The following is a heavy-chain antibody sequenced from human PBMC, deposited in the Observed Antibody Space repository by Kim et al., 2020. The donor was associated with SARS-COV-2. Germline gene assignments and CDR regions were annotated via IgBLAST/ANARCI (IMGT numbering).Heavy chain of an antibody. D-gene: IGHD5-12*01. CDR1: GFTFTANY. J-gene: IGHJ4*02. Sequence: GGSLRLSCAASGFTFTANYMTWIRQAPGQGLEWLSDINSSGRTTYRDSVKGRFTISRDNGKKSMYLQMNSLRVVDTAVYYCARDRDGYNSFDFWGQGTLVTVSS. V-gene: IGHV3-11*06. CDR2: INSSGRT. CDR3: ARDRDGYNSFDF.